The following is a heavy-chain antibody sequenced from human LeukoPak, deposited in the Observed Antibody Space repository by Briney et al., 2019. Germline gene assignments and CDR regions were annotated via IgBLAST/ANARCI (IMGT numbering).Heavy chain of an antibody. D-gene: IGHD3-22*01. CDR2: ISGSGGST. CDR1: GFTLSSYA. V-gene: IGHV3-23*01. Sequence: GGSLRHSGAASGFTLSSYARSWVRQAPGKGLEWVSAISGSGGSTYYADYVKVRFTISRDNSKNTLYMQMNSLRDEDTPVYYCAKDSGPGLVRSGYSPINWGQGTLVTVSS. CDR3: AKDSGPGLVRSGYSPIN. J-gene: IGHJ4*02.